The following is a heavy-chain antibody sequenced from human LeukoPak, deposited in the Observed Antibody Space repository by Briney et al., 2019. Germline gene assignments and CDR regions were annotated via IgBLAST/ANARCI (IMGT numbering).Heavy chain of an antibody. CDR2: INPANGNT. CDR1: GFPFRSYV. Sequence: ASVKVSCKASGFPFRSYVMHWLRQAPGQSLEWVGWINPANGNTKYSRNFQGRVTITRDTSASVVYMELSSLRYEDTAVYYCARDGYDADGYLDYWGQGALVPVSS. V-gene: IGHV1-3*01. D-gene: IGHD5-12*01. J-gene: IGHJ4*02. CDR3: ARDGYDADGYLDY.